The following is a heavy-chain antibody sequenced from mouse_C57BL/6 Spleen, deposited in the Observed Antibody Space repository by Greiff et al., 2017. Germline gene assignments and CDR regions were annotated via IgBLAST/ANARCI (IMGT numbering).Heavy chain of an antibody. D-gene: IGHD1-1*01. CDR1: GYTFTSYW. Sequence: VQLQQPGAELVKPGASVKMSCKASGYTFTSYWITWVKQRPGQGLEWIGDIYPGSGCTNYNEKFKSKATLTVDTSSSTAYMQLSSLTSEDSAVYYCAREGPFSTVGYFYGWGTGTTVTFSS. CDR2: IYPGSGCT. CDR3: AREGPFSTVGYFYG. V-gene: IGHV1-55*01. J-gene: IGHJ1*03.